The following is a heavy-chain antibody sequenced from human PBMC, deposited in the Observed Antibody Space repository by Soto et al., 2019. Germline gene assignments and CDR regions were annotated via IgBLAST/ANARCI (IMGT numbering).Heavy chain of an antibody. CDR3: ASNYYDSSGYPY. CDR1: GFTFSSYA. V-gene: IGHV3-23*01. J-gene: IGHJ4*02. D-gene: IGHD3-22*01. CDR2: ISGSGGST. Sequence: EVQLLESGGGLVQPGGSLRLSCAASGFTFSSYAMSWVRQAPGKGLEWVSAISGSGGSTYYADSVKGRFTISRDNAKNSLYLQMNSLRAEDTAVYYCASNYYDSSGYPYWGQGTLVTVSS.